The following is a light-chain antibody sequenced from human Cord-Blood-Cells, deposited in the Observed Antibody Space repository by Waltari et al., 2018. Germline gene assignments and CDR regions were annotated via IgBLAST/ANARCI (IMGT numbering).Light chain of an antibody. Sequence: DIQMTQSPSSLSASVGDRVTVTCRASQSISSSLNWSQQKPGKAPKLLIYAASSLQSGVPSKFSGSGSRTDFTLTISSLQPEDFATYYCRQSYSTPYTFGQGTKREIK. V-gene: IGKV1-39*01. CDR2: AAS. CDR1: QSISSS. J-gene: IGKJ2*01. CDR3: RQSYSTPYT.